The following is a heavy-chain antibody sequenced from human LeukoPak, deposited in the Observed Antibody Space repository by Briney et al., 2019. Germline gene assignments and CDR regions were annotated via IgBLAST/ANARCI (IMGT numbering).Heavy chain of an antibody. V-gene: IGHV4-59*08. CDR2: ISDKGSI. CDR3: ARHPSSSFDY. J-gene: IGHJ4*02. CDR1: GGSISSYY. D-gene: IGHD6-13*01. Sequence: PSETLSLTCTVSGGSISSYYWSWIRQPPGKGLEWIAYISDKGSINYNPSLKSRVTISLDTSKNQFSLKLSSVTAADTAVYYCARHPSSSFDYWGQGTLVTVSS.